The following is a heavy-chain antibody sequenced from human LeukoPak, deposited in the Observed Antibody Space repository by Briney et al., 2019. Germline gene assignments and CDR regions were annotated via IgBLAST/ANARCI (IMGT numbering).Heavy chain of an antibody. J-gene: IGHJ4*02. Sequence: KAGGSLRLSCAASGFTFSDYYMSWIRQAPGKGLEWVSYVSSSGSTIYYADSVKGRFTISRDNAKNSLYLQMNSLRAEDTAVYYCAKAGGNSADFDYWGQGTLVTVSS. V-gene: IGHV3-11*04. CDR3: AKAGGNSADFDY. CDR1: GFTFSDYY. D-gene: IGHD2-21*02. CDR2: VSSSGSTI.